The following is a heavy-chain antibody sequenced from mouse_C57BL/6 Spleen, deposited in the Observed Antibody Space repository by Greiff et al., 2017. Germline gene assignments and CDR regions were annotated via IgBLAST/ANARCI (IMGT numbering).Heavy chain of an antibody. Sequence: QVHVKQPGAELVKPGASVKMSCKASGYTFTSYWITWVKQRPGQGLEWIGDLYPGSGSTNYNEKFKSKATLTVDTSSSTAYMQLSSLTSEDSAVYYCAGDSSYFDYWGQGTTLTVSS. J-gene: IGHJ2*01. D-gene: IGHD1-1*01. V-gene: IGHV1-55*01. CDR3: AGDSSYFDY. CDR2: LYPGSGST. CDR1: GYTFTSYW.